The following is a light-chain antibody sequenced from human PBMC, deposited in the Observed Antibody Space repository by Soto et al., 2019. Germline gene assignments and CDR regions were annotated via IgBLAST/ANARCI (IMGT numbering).Light chain of an antibody. V-gene: IGLV1-40*01. CDR2: GNS. J-gene: IGLJ2*01. CDR3: QSYDSSLSSHVV. CDR1: SSNIGAGYD. Sequence: QSVLTQPPSVSGAPGQRVTISCTGSSSNIGAGYDVHWYQQLPGTAPKLLIYGNSNRPSGVPDRFSCSKSGTSASLAITGLQAEDDADYYCQSYDSSLSSHVVFGGGTKVTVL.